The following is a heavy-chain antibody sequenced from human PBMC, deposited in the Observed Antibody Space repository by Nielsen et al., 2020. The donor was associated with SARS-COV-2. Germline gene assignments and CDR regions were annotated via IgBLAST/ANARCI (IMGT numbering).Heavy chain of an antibody. Sequence: SETLSLTCSVSGGSITDYYWSWIRQPPGKGLEWTGYIYYSGSTYYNPSLKSRVTISVDTSKNQFSLKLSSVTAADTAVYYCARAFSSWIVVVINAFDIWGQGTMVTVSS. V-gene: IGHV4-30-4*01. CDR3: ARAFSSWIVVVINAFDI. J-gene: IGHJ3*02. CDR1: GGSITDYY. CDR2: IYYSGST. D-gene: IGHD3-22*01.